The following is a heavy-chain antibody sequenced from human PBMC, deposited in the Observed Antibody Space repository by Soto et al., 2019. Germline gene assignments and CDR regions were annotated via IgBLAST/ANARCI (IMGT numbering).Heavy chain of an antibody. Sequence: PSETLSLTCAVSGGSISSSNWWSWVRQPPGKGLEWIGEIYHSGSTNYNPSLKSRVTISVDKSKNQFSLKLSSVTAADTAVYYCARDRYSSSWFFDYWGQGTLVTVSS. J-gene: IGHJ4*02. CDR1: GGSISSSNW. V-gene: IGHV4-4*02. CDR3: ARDRYSSSWFFDY. CDR2: IYHSGST. D-gene: IGHD6-13*01.